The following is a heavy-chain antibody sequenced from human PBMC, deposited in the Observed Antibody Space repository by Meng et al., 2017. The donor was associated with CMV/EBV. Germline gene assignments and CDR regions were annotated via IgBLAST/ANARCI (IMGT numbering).Heavy chain of an antibody. V-gene: IGHV1-46*01. D-gene: IGHD3-16*01. CDR3: ARDSGGGVLWY. Sequence: ASVKVSCKASGVAFSDYYMHWVRQAPGQGLEWMGIINPSGGSTRYAQKFQGRVTMTRDTSTSTAYMELSSLRSEDTAVYYCARDSGGGVLWYWGQGTLVTVSS. CDR2: INPSGGST. CDR1: GVAFSDYY. J-gene: IGHJ4*02.